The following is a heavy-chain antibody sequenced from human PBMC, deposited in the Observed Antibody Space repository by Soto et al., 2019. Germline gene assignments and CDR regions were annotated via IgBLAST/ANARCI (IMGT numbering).Heavy chain of an antibody. V-gene: IGHV1-18*01. J-gene: IGHJ3*02. CDR3: ARDGTDIVVVPAAMGPGAFDI. D-gene: IGHD2-2*01. CDR2: ISAYNGNT. CDR1: GYTFTSYG. Sequence: ASVKVSCKASGYTFTSYGISWVRQAPGQGLEWMGWISAYNGNTNYAQKLQGRVTMTTDTSTSTAYMELRSLRSDDTAVYYCARDGTDIVVVPAAMGPGAFDIWGQGTTVTVSS.